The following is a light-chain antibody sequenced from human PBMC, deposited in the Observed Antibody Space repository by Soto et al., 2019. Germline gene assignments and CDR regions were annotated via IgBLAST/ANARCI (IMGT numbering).Light chain of an antibody. V-gene: IGLV1-44*01. Sequence: QSVVTQPPSASGTPGQRVTIPCSGSNSNIGSNTVNWYQQLPGAAPKLLIYSNNQRPSGVPDRFSGSKSGTSASLAITGLQSEDEADYYCSSYTNINTRACVFGTGTKLTVL. CDR2: SNN. J-gene: IGLJ1*01. CDR1: NSNIGSNT. CDR3: SSYTNINTRACV.